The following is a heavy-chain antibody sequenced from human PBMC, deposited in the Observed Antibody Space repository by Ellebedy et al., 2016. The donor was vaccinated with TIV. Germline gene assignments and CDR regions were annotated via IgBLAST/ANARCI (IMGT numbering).Heavy chain of an antibody. V-gene: IGHV3-7*05. CDR2: INQDGSEK. J-gene: IGHJ3*02. CDR1: GFTFTTFW. CDR3: ARYCSGGSCYSHAFDI. Sequence: PGGSLRLSCAASGFTFTTFWMSWVRQAPGKGLEWVGNINQDGSEKCYGDSVKGRFTISRDNAKNSVYLQMNSLRAEGTAVYYCARYCSGGSCYSHAFDIWGQGTMVTVSS. D-gene: IGHD2-15*01.